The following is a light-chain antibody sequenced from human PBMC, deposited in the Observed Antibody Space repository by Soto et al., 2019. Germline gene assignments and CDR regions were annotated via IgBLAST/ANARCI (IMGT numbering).Light chain of an antibody. V-gene: IGLV1-44*01. Sequence: QAVLTQPPSASGTPGQRVTISCSGSISNIGGNTVDWYQQLPGTAPKLLIYNNDQRPSGVPDRVSGSRSGTSASLAISGLQSEDESDYFCAAWDDSLDGPVFGGGTKLTV. J-gene: IGLJ3*02. CDR2: NND. CDR3: AAWDDSLDGPV. CDR1: ISNIGGNT.